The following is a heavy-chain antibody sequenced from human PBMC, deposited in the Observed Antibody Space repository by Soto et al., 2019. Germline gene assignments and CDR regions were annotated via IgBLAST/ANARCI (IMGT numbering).Heavy chain of an antibody. CDR2: ISAYNGNT. V-gene: IGHV1-18*01. D-gene: IGHD3-22*01. Sequence: ASVKVSCKASGYTFTSYGISWVRQAPGQGLEWMGWISAYNGNTNYAQKLQGRVTMTTDTSTSTAYMELRSLRSDDTAVYYCATPRPYYYDSSGYYYDEIFDYWGQGTLVTVSS. CDR3: ATPRPYYYDSSGYYYDEIFDY. CDR1: GYTFTSYG. J-gene: IGHJ4*02.